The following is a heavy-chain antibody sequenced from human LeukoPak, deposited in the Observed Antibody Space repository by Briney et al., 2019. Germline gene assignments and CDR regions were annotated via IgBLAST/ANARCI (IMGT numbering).Heavy chain of an antibody. CDR2: ISANGGAT. CDR3: AKASGSPYCLDY. CDR1: GFIFSNFA. Sequence: GGSLTLSCAASGFIFSNFAMSWVRQAPGKGLECVSLISANGGATYYADSVKGRFTISRDNSKSTLYLQMNSLRADDTAVYYCAKASGSPYCLDYWGQGTLVTVSS. D-gene: IGHD3-10*01. V-gene: IGHV3-23*01. J-gene: IGHJ4*02.